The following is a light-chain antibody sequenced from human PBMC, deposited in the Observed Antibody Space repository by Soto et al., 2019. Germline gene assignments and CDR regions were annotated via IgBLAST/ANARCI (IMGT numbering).Light chain of an antibody. Sequence: EIVMTQSPATLSVSPGERATLSCRASQSVSSYLAWYQQKPGQAPRLLIYGASTRATGIPARFSGSGSGTEFTLTISSLQSADFAVYYCHQYNTWPPLTFGGGTKVEIK. CDR3: HQYNTWPPLT. CDR1: QSVSSY. J-gene: IGKJ4*01. CDR2: GAS. V-gene: IGKV3-15*01.